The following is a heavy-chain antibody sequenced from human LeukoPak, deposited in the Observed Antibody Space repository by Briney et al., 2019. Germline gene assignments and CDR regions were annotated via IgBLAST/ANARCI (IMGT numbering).Heavy chain of an antibody. Sequence: PSETLSLICTVSGDSITSPYYWGWIRQPPGKGLEWIGSVYHLGSTYYSPSLESRVTMSVDTSKNQFSLKLTSVTAADTAVYYCASLPAIVTAFQFWGQGTMVTVS. V-gene: IGHV4-38-2*02. CDR1: GDSITSPYY. CDR2: VYHLGST. D-gene: IGHD2/OR15-2a*01. CDR3: ASLPAIVTAFQF. J-gene: IGHJ3*01.